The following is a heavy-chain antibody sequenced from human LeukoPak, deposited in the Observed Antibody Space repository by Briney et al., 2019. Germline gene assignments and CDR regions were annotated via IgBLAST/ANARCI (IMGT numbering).Heavy chain of an antibody. J-gene: IGHJ3*02. Sequence: GESLKISCKGSGYRFTSYWIGWVRQMPGKGLEWMGIIYPGDSDTRYSPSFQGQVTISADKSISTAYLQWSSLKASDTAMYYCARQTIAVAGTGAFDIWGQGTMVTVSS. CDR1: GYRFTSYW. CDR2: IYPGDSDT. D-gene: IGHD6-19*01. V-gene: IGHV5-51*01. CDR3: ARQTIAVAGTGAFDI.